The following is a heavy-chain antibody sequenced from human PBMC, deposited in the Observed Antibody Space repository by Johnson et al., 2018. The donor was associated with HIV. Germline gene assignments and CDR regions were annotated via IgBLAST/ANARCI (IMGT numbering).Heavy chain of an antibody. Sequence: VQLVESGGGLIQPGGSLRLSCAASGFTVSSNYMSWVRQAPGKGLEWVSVIYSGGSTYYADSVKGRFTISRDNSKNTLYLQMNSLRAEDTAVYYCARDRVGGTEAGAFDIWGQGTMVTVSS. CDR2: IYSGGST. CDR3: ARDRVGGTEAGAFDI. J-gene: IGHJ3*02. V-gene: IGHV3-66*03. CDR1: GFTVSSNY. D-gene: IGHD2-15*01.